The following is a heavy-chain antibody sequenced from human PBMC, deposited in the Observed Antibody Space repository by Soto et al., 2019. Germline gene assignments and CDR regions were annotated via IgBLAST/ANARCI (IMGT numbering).Heavy chain of an antibody. Sequence: QVQLVESGGGVVQPGRSLRLSCAASGFTFSTYDMHWVRQAPCKGLEWEAVISYDGSNKYYADSVKGRFTISRDNSNNTLELQMNSRKAEDTAVYYCAKEAYSYGSRNFDYWFQGTLVTVSS. J-gene: IGHJ4*02. CDR3: AKEAYSYGSRNFDY. CDR2: ISYDGSNK. V-gene: IGHV3-30*18. CDR1: GFTFSTYD. D-gene: IGHD5-18*01.